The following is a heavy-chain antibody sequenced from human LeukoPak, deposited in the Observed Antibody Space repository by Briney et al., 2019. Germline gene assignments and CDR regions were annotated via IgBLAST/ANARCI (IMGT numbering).Heavy chain of an antibody. V-gene: IGHV1-24*01. D-gene: IGHD1-26*01. CDR3: ATVGGARWELLTGRFDY. CDR2: FDPEDGET. CDR1: GYTLTELS. Sequence: ASVKVSCKVSGYTLTELSMHWVRQAPGKGLEWMGGFDPEDGETIYAQKFQGRVTMTEDTSTDTAYMELSSLRSEDTAVYYCATVGGARWELLTGRFDYWGQGTLVTVSS. J-gene: IGHJ4*02.